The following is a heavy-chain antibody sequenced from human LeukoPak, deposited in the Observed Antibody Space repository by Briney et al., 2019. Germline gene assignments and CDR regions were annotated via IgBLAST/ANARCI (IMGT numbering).Heavy chain of an antibody. V-gene: IGHV4-30-2*01. CDR1: GGSISSGGYS. D-gene: IGHD3-10*01. Sequence: SETLSLTCAVSGGSISSGGYSWSWIRQPPGKGLEWIGYIYHSGSTYYNPSLKSRVTISVDTSKNQFSLKLSSVTAADTAVYYCARGRLVLLWFGEYYYGMDVWGQGTTVTVSS. J-gene: IGHJ6*02. CDR2: IYHSGST. CDR3: ARGRLVLLWFGEYYYGMDV.